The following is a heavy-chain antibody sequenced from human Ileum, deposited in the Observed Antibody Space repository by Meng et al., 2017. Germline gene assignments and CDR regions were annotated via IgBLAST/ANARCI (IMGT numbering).Heavy chain of an antibody. CDR2: ISWNSGRI. D-gene: IGHD5-24*01. Sequence: SLKISCSASGFTFDDYAMHWVRQAPGKGLEWGSGISWNSGRIGYADSVKGRFTISRDNAKNSLYLQMNSLRAEDTALYYCAKTSKDGCNFCGAFDIWGQGTMVTVSS. J-gene: IGHJ3*02. CDR1: GFTFDDYA. CDR3: AKTSKDGCNFCGAFDI. V-gene: IGHV3-9*01.